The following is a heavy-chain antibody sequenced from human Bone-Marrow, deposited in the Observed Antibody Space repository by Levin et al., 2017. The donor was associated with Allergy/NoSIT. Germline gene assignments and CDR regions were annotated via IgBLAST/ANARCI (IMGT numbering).Heavy chain of an antibody. CDR3: ARRVRWFGELLTANYYDDGMDG. CDR2: MNPNSGNT. J-gene: IGHJ6*02. D-gene: IGHD3-10*01. V-gene: IGHV1-8*01. CDR1: GYTFTSYD. Sequence: ASVKVSCKASGYTFTSYDINWVRQATGQGLEWMGWMNPNSGNTGYAQKFQGRVTMTRNTSISTAYMELSSLRSEDTAVYYCARRVRWFGELLTANYYDDGMDGWGQGTTVTVSS.